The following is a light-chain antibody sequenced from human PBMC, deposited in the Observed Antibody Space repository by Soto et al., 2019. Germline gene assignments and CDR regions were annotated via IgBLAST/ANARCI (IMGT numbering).Light chain of an antibody. CDR1: QSISRS. Sequence: EIVLAQSPGTLSLSPGERATLSCRASQSISRSLAWFQQKPGQAPRLVIYGASSRGTDIPDRFGGSGSGTDFTLTISGLEPEDFAVYYCHQYDTSPLTFGGGTKVEIK. CDR3: HQYDTSPLT. CDR2: GAS. J-gene: IGKJ4*01. V-gene: IGKV3-20*01.